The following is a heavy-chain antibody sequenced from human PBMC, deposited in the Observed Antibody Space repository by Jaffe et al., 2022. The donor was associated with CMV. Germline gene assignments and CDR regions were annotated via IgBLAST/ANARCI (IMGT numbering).Heavy chain of an antibody. CDR3: ARDAGNYDFWSGYSQNYFDY. Sequence: EVQLVESGGGLVQPGGSLRLSCAASGFTFSSYAMHWVRQAPGKGLEYVSAISSNGGSTYYANSVKGRFTISRDNSKNTLYLQMGSLRAEDMAVYYCARDAGNYDFWSGYSQNYFDYWGQGTLVTVSS. V-gene: IGHV3-64*01. CDR1: GFTFSSYA. D-gene: IGHD3-3*01. J-gene: IGHJ4*02. CDR2: ISSNGGST.